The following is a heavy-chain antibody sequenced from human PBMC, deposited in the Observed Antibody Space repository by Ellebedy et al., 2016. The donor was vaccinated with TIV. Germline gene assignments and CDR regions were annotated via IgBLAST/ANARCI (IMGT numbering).Heavy chain of an antibody. CDR2: INPVGSRK. CDR1: GLTFNTYW. CDR3: ARQLVGARFFDY. D-gene: IGHD1-26*01. V-gene: IGHV3-7*01. Sequence: GGSLRLSXVASGLTFNTYWMNWVRQPPGKGLEWVANINPVGSRKYSVDSVMGRFTISRDNAKNSLSLQMDSLRAEDTAVYYCARQLVGARFFDYWGQGTLVTVSS. J-gene: IGHJ4*02.